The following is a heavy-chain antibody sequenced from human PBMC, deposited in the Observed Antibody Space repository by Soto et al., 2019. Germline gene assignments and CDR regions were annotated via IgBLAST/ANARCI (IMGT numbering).Heavy chain of an antibody. D-gene: IGHD2-15*01. J-gene: IGHJ3*02. Sequence: QVQLQQWGAGLLKPSETLSLTCAVYGGSFSGYYWSWIRQPPGKGLEWIGEINHSGSTNYNPSLKSRVTISVDTSKNQFSLKLSSVTAADTAVYYCASQTGSYDDAFDIWGQGTMVTVSS. CDR2: INHSGST. V-gene: IGHV4-34*01. CDR1: GGSFSGYY. CDR3: ASQTGSYDDAFDI.